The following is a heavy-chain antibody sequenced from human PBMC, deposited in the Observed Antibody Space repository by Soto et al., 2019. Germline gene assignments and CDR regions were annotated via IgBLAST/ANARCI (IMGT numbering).Heavy chain of an antibody. CDR3: ARAGGTTVTGLWHFDS. J-gene: IGHJ4*02. Sequence: QVQLEESGGGVVQPGRSLRLSCEASGFTFNTYSMHWVRQPPGKGLEWLAAIWYDGTQKYYADPVKGRFIISRDNSKKTLYLEMNSRRAEDTAVYYCARAGGTTVTGLWHFDSWGQGTLVTVSS. CDR2: IWYDGTQK. V-gene: IGHV3-33*01. CDR1: GFTFNTYS. D-gene: IGHD4-17*01.